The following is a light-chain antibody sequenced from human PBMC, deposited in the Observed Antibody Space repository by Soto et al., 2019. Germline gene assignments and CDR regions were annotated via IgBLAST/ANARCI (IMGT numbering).Light chain of an antibody. Sequence: EIVLTQSPATLSLSPGERATLSCRASQSVSSYLAWYQQKPGQAPRLLIYDASNRTTGIPARFSGSGSGTDFTLTISSLEPEDFAVYYCQKRSNWPTYTFGQGTKLEIK. CDR2: DAS. V-gene: IGKV3-11*01. CDR1: QSVSSY. CDR3: QKRSNWPTYT. J-gene: IGKJ2*01.